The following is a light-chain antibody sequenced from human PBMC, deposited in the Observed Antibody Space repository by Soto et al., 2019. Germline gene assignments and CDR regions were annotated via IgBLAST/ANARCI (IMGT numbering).Light chain of an antibody. CDR2: AAS. CDR3: QQYHSYWT. CDR1: QSISSW. V-gene: IGKV1-5*01. J-gene: IGKJ1*01. Sequence: DIQMTQSPSTLSASVGDRVTITCRASQSISSWLAWYQQKPGKAPKLLIFAASTLVRGVPSRFSGSGSGTEFTLTISSLQTDDFSTYYCQQYHSYWTFGQGTKVDI.